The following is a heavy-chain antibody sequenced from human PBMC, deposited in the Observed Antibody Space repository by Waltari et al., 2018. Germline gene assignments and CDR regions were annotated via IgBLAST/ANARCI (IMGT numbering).Heavy chain of an antibody. D-gene: IGHD2-2*01. J-gene: IGHJ4*02. CDR1: GFTFSDHY. V-gene: IGHV3-72*01. Sequence: EVQLVEAGGGLVQPGGSLRLSCVVSGFTFSDHYMDWVRQAPGTGLGWVGRSRNKANSYTTEYAASGRGRFSISRDESKNSMFLQLNSLKPEDTALYYCAREKSAVPFDGWGQGTLVTVSS. CDR3: AREKSAVPFDG. CDR2: SRNKANSYTT.